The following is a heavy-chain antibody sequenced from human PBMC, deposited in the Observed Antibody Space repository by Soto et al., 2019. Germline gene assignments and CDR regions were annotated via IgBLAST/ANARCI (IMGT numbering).Heavy chain of an antibody. CDR3: ARQSGGYYYYGMDV. J-gene: IGHJ6*02. CDR1: GGSLSDYY. D-gene: IGHD1-26*01. CDR2: IYYSGTT. V-gene: IGHV4-59*08. Sequence: PSETMSLTCTFSGGSLSDYYLSWLRQHPGKGLEWIGYIYYSGTTNYSPSLKSRVTISVDTSKNQFSLELSSVTAADSAIYYCARQSGGYYYYGMDVWGQGTTVTSP.